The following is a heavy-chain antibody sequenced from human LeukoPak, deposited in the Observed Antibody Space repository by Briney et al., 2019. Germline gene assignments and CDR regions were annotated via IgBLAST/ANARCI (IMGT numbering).Heavy chain of an antibody. J-gene: IGHJ4*02. Sequence: PGGSLRLSCAASGFTFSSYAMHWVRQAPGKGPEWVAVISYDGSNKYYADSVKGRFTISRDNSKNTLYLQMNSLRAEDTAVYYCARKSSGWYDYWGQGTLVTVSS. CDR3: ARKSSGWYDY. CDR1: GFTFSSYA. V-gene: IGHV3-30*04. CDR2: ISYDGSNK. D-gene: IGHD6-19*01.